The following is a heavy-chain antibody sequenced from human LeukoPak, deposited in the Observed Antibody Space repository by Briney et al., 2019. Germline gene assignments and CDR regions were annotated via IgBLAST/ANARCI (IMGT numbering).Heavy chain of an antibody. CDR3: ATWRGSGSYGGYFDY. CDR1: GFIFSNDA. J-gene: IGHJ4*02. CDR2: IWFDGSNK. D-gene: IGHD3-10*01. Sequence: PGRSLRLSCAASGFIFSNDAMHWVRQAPGKGLEWVAFIWFDGSNKHYADSVKGRFTISRDNSEDTLYLQMNSLRVEDTAVYYCATWRGSGSYGGYFDYWGQGTPVTVSS. V-gene: IGHV3-33*01.